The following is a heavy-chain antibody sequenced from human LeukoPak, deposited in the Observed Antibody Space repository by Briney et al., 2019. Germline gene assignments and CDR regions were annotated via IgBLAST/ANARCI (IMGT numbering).Heavy chain of an antibody. CDR1: GFTVSSNY. CDR3: ARGSYSSSWYGSQGIDY. D-gene: IGHD6-13*01. J-gene: IGHJ4*02. CDR2: IYSGGST. Sequence: GGSLRLSCAASGFTVSSNYMSWVRQAPGKGLEWVSVIYSGGSTYYADSVKGRFTISRDNSKNTLYLQMNSLRAEDTAVYYCARGSYSSSWYGSQGIDYWGQGTLVTVSS. V-gene: IGHV3-66*02.